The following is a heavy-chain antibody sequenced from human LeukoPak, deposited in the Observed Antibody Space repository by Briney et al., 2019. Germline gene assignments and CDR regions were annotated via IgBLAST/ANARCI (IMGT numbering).Heavy chain of an antibody. CDR1: GFTFSSYG. CDR3: AKGGVLGVVYFHY. D-gene: IGHD3-10*01. J-gene: IGHJ4*02. CDR2: ISYDGGNK. V-gene: IGHV3-30*18. Sequence: GGSLRLSCAASGFTFSSYGMHWVRQAPGKGLEWVAAISYDGGNKYYADSVKGRFTISRDNSKNTLYLQMNSLRAEDTAMYYCAKGGVLGVVYFHYWGQGTLVTVST.